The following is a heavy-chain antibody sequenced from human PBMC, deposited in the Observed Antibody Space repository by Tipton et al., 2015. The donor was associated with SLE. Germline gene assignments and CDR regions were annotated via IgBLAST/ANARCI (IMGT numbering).Heavy chain of an antibody. D-gene: IGHD3-9*01. V-gene: IGHV4-61*09. CDR3: AGLRGILTGPRGAFDI. Sequence: TLSLTSTVSGGSISSGSYYWGWIRQPAGKGLEWIGHIYTSGSTNYNPSLKSRVTISVDTSKNQFSLKLSSVTAADTAGYYCAGLRGILTGPRGAFDIWGHGTMVTVSS. CDR1: GGSISSGSYY. CDR2: IYTSGST. J-gene: IGHJ3*02.